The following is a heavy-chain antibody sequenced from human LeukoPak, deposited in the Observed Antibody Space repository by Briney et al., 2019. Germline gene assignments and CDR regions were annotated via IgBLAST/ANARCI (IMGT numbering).Heavy chain of an antibody. CDR2: IYYSGST. CDR1: GGSISSSSYY. D-gene: IGHD4-11*01. CDR3: ARGHSNGRGKDYYYYMDV. V-gene: IGHV4-39*07. J-gene: IGHJ6*03. Sequence: SETLSLTCTVSGGSISSSSYYWGWIRQPPGKGLEWIGSIYYSGSTYYNPSLKSRVTISVDTSKNQFSLKLSSVTAADTAVYYCARGHSNGRGKDYYYYMDVWGKGTTVTVSS.